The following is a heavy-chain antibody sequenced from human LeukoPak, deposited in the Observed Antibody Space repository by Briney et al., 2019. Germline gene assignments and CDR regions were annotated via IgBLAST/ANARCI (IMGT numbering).Heavy chain of an antibody. Sequence: GPTLVKPTQTLTLTCTFSGFSLSTSGVGVGWIRQPPGKALEWFALIYWNDDKRYSPSLKSRLTITKDTSKNQVVLTMTNMDPVDTATYYCAHLADFWSGYFYFDYWGQGTLVTVSS. CDR1: GFSLSTSGVG. V-gene: IGHV2-5*01. CDR2: IYWNDDK. D-gene: IGHD3-3*01. CDR3: AHLADFWSGYFYFDY. J-gene: IGHJ4*02.